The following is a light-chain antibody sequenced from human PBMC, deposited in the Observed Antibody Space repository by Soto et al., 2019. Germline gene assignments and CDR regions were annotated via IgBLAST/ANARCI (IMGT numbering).Light chain of an antibody. J-gene: IGLJ1*01. CDR2: EGS. CDR1: SSDVGSYNL. CDR3: CAFASISPYV. Sequence: QSVLTQPASVSGSPGQSITISCTGTSSDVGSYNLVSWYQQHPGKAPKLMIYEGSKRPSGVSNRFSGSKSGNTASLTISGLQADDVTDNSSCAFASISPYVFVT. V-gene: IGLV2-23*01.